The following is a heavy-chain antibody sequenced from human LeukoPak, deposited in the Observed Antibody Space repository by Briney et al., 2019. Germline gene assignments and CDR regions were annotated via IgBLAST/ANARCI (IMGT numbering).Heavy chain of an antibody. CDR2: FDPEDGET. CDR3: ATDFTIGRFGELRPN. CDR1: GYTLTELS. V-gene: IGHV1-24*01. D-gene: IGHD3-10*01. J-gene: IGHJ4*02. Sequence: ASVKVSCKVSGYTLTELSIRWVRQAPGKGLEWMGGFDPEDGETIYAQKFQGRVTMTEDTSTDTAYMELSSLRSEDTAVYYCATDFTIGRFGELRPNWGQGTLVTVSS.